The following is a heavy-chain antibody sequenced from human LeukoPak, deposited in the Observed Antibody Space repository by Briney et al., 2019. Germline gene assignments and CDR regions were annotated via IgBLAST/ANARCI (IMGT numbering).Heavy chain of an antibody. CDR2: ISSSGSTI. V-gene: IGHV3-11*01. Sequence: GGSLRLSCAASGFAFSDYYMSWIRQAPGKGLEWVSYISSSGSTIYYADSVKGRFTISRDNAKNSLYLQMSTLSAPDTAVYYCARDLMGVAASDPCGQGTLVTVSS. CDR3: ARDLMGVAASDP. J-gene: IGHJ5*02. CDR1: GFAFSDYY. D-gene: IGHD6-13*01.